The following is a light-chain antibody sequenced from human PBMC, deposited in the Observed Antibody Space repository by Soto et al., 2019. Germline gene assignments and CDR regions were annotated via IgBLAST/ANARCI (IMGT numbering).Light chain of an antibody. V-gene: IGKV3-20*01. CDR1: QSVSRS. Sequence: PVDRSTLSCRASQSVSRSLAWYQQKPGQDPSLVVYDASTRTSAFPDRFSGSGSGTDFTLTISRLEPEDFAVYYCQLYGDSPWTFGQGTRWIS. CDR3: QLYGDSPWT. J-gene: IGKJ1*01. CDR2: DAS.